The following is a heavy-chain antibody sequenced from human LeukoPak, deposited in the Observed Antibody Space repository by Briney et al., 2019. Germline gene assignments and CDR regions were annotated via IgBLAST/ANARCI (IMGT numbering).Heavy chain of an antibody. CDR3: ERGYGSLDY. D-gene: IGHD3-10*01. J-gene: IGHJ4*02. Sequence: ASVNVSCKASGYSFTSYDINWVRQATGQGLEWMGWMNPNSGNTGYAQKFQGRVTMTRNTYISTAYMELSSLRSEDRAVYYCERGYGSLDYWGQGTLVTVSS. CDR1: GYSFTSYD. V-gene: IGHV1-8*01. CDR2: MNPNSGNT.